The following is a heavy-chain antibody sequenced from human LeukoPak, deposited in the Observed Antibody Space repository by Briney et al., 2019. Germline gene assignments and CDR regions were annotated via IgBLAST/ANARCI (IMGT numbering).Heavy chain of an antibody. CDR2: VYHSGST. CDR3: ARKNPRGVITLGWFDP. J-gene: IGHJ5*02. D-gene: IGHD3-10*01. V-gene: IGHV4-38-2*02. CDR1: GYSISSAYY. Sequence: PSGTLSLTCTVSGYSISSAYYWGWIRQPPGKGLEWIGSVYHSGSTYYNPSLKSRVTISVDKSKNQFSLKLSSVTAADTAVYYCARKNPRGVITLGWFDPWGQGTLVTVSS.